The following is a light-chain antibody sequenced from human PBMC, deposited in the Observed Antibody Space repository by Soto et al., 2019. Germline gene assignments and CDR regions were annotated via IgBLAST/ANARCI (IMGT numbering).Light chain of an antibody. J-gene: IGKJ5*01. Sequence: EILMTQSPATLSVSPGERATLPCRAIQSVSSYLAWYQQRPGQAPRLLIYDTSSRASGIPDRFSGSGSGTDFTLTISRLETEDFAVFYCQEYGTSEIIFGQGTRLEIK. CDR1: QSVSSY. CDR2: DTS. V-gene: IGKV3-20*01. CDR3: QEYGTSEII.